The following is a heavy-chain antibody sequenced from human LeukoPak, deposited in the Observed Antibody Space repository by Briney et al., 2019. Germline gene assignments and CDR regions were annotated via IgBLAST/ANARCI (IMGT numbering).Heavy chain of an antibody. CDR3: ARGGAYYDILTGYYRSGDY. J-gene: IGHJ4*02. V-gene: IGHV4-61*02. CDR2: IYTSGST. CDR1: GGSISSGSYY. D-gene: IGHD3-9*01. Sequence: SETLSLTCTVSGGSISSGSYYWSWIRQPAGKGLEWIGRIYTSGSTHYNPSLKSRVTISVDTSKNQFSLKLSSVTAADTAVYYCARGGAYYDILTGYYRSGDYWGQGTLVTVSS.